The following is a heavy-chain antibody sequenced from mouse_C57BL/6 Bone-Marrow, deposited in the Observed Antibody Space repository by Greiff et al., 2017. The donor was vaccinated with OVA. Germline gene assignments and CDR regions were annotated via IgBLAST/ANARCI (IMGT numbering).Heavy chain of an antibody. CDR2: INPYNGGT. Sequence: EVQLQQSGPVLVKPGASVKMSCKASGYTFTDYYMNWVKQSHGKSLEWIGVINPYNGGTSYNQKFKGKATLTVDKSSSTAYMELNSLTSEDSAVYYCARCPYDGYYAMDYWGQGTSVTVSS. D-gene: IGHD2-12*01. CDR3: ARCPYDGYYAMDY. J-gene: IGHJ4*01. CDR1: GYTFTDYY. V-gene: IGHV1-19*01.